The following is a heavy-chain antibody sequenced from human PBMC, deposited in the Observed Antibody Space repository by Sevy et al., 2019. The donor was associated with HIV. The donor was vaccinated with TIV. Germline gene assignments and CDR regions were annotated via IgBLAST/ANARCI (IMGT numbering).Heavy chain of an antibody. V-gene: IGHV3-48*01. J-gene: IGHJ4*02. CDR3: ARDDHWAFDY. CDR2: ISSSSGTI. D-gene: IGHD7-27*01. CDR1: GFSFSSYS. Sequence: GGSLRLSRVTSGFSFSSYSMNWVRQAPGKGLEWVSYISSSSGTIRYADSVKGRPTISRDNAKNSLFLQMNSLRAEDTAVYYCARDDHWAFDYWGQGALVTVSS.